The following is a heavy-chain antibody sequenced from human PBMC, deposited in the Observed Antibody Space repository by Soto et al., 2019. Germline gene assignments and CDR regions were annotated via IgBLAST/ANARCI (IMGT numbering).Heavy chain of an antibody. V-gene: IGHV4-59*08. D-gene: IGHD2-8*01. CDR2: IYYSGST. Sequence: SETLSLTCTVSGGSISSYYWSWIRQPPGKGLEWIGYIYYSGSTNYNPSLKSRVTISVDTSKNQFSLKLSSVTAADTAVYYCARQTSLYCTNGVCYSHYYYMDVWGKGTTVTVSS. CDR1: GGSISSYY. J-gene: IGHJ6*03. CDR3: ARQTSLYCTNGVCYSHYYYMDV.